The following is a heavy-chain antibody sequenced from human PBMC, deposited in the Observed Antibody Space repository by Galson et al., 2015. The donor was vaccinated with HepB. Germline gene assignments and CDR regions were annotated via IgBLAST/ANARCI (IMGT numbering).Heavy chain of an antibody. CDR3: ARIVGRDRYNYYFDY. V-gene: IGHV2-70*01. J-gene: IGHJ4*02. Sequence: ALVKPTQTLTLTCTFSGFSLSTSGVGVSWIRQPPGKALEWLALLDWDDDKYYSTSLKTRLTISKDTSKNQVVLTMTNMDPVDTATYYCARIVGRDRYNYYFDYWGQGTLVTVSS. D-gene: IGHD5-24*01. CDR2: LDWDDDK. CDR1: GFSLSTSGVG.